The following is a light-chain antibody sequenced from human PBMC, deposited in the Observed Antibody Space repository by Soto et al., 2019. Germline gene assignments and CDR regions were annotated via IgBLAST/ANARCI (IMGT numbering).Light chain of an antibody. Sequence: IQMTQSPSSLSASVGDGVTLTCRASHTIATYLNWYQQKPGQVPEVLIYGASRLHVGVPSRFTGSGYGTDFTLTISSLQLDDFATYYCQQSYNTPLTFGQGTKVEIK. CDR2: GAS. CDR1: HTIATY. CDR3: QQSYNTPLT. V-gene: IGKV1-39*01. J-gene: IGKJ1*01.